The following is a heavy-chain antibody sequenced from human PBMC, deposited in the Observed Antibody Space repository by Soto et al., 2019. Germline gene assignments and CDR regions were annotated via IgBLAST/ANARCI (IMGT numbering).Heavy chain of an antibody. CDR3: ARIIVVVPAARSFYYYYYMDV. D-gene: IGHD2-2*01. CDR1: GGSISRYY. J-gene: IGHJ6*03. V-gene: IGHV4-59*01. CDR2: IYYSGST. Sequence: SETLSLTCTVSGGSISRYYWSWIRQPPGKGLEWIGYIYYSGSTNYNPSLKSRVTISVDTSKNQFSLKLSSVTAADTAVYYCARIIVVVPAARSFYYYYYMDVWGKGTTVTVS.